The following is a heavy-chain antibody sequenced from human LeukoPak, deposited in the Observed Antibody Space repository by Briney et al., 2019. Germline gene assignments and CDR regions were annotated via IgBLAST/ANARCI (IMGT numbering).Heavy chain of an antibody. CDR2: ISAYNGNT. CDR1: GYTFTSYG. J-gene: IGHJ6*02. D-gene: IGHD1-14*01. CDR3: AREETHHVYYGMDV. Sequence: ASVKVSCKASGYTFTSYGISWVRQAPGQGLEWMGWISAYNGNTNYAQKVQGRVTMTTDTSTSTAYMELRSLRSDDTAVYYCAREETHHVYYGMDVWGQGTMVTASS. V-gene: IGHV1-18*01.